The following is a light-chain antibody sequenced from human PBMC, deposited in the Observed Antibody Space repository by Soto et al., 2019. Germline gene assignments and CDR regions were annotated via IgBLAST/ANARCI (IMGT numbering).Light chain of an antibody. Sequence: QSALTQPHSAYGSHGQSVTISCTGTSSDVGGYNYVSWYQQHPGKAPKLMIYEVSKRPSGVPDRFSGSKSGNTASLTVSGLQAEDEADYYCSSYAGSNLWVFGGGTKLTVL. V-gene: IGLV2-8*01. CDR2: EVS. J-gene: IGLJ3*02. CDR3: SSYAGSNLWV. CDR1: SSDVGGYNY.